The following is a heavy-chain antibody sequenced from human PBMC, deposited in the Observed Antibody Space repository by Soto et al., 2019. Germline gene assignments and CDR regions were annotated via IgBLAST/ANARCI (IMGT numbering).Heavy chain of an antibody. D-gene: IGHD4-17*01. V-gene: IGHV1-2*02. Sequence: QGQLVQSGAEVKKPGASVKVSCKASGYTFTGYYIHWVRHAPGQGLEWMGWINPKSGVTNYAQKFQGRVTMITDTSISIAYMELSRLRSDDTAVYYCARDMAYGDFLPALFWGQGTLVTVSS. J-gene: IGHJ4*02. CDR1: GYTFTGYY. CDR2: INPKSGVT. CDR3: ARDMAYGDFLPALF.